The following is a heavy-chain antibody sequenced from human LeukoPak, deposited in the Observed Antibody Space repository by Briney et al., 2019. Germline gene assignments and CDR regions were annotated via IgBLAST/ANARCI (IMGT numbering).Heavy chain of an antibody. Sequence: PGGYLRLSCAASGFTVSSSYMTWVRQAPGKGLEWVSITYADGYTFYADSVKGRFTISRDSSKNTLCLQMNSLRAEDTAMYYCARGLRHCDRTSCFQPFDCWGQGTLVTVSS. CDR3: ARGLRHCDRTSCFQPFDC. CDR1: GFTVSSSY. CDR2: TYADGYT. D-gene: IGHD2-2*01. J-gene: IGHJ4*02. V-gene: IGHV3-53*01.